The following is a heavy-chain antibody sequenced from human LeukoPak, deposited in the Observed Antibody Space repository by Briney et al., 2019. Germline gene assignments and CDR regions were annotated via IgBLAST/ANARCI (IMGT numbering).Heavy chain of an antibody. Sequence: GGSLRLSCAASGFTFSTYAMSWVRQAPGKGLEWVSSISGSGDTTYYADSVKGRFTISRDNSKNTVYLQMNNPGAEDTAIYYCATCEAGVIVTHYFDYWGRGTLVTVSS. CDR3: ATCEAGVIVTHYFDY. J-gene: IGHJ4*02. D-gene: IGHD3-3*01. V-gene: IGHV3-23*01. CDR2: ISGSGDTT. CDR1: GFTFSTYA.